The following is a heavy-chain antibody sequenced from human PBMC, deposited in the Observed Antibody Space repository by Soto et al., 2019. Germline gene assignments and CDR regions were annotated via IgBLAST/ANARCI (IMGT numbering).Heavy chain of an antibody. CDR2: INHSGST. Sequence: SETLSLTCAVYGGSFSGYYWSWIRQPPGKGLEWIGEINHSGSTNYNPSLKSRVTISVDTSKNQFSLKLSSVTAADTAVYYCARGGPYGDPYYFDYWGQGTLVTVSS. CDR3: ARGGPYGDPYYFDY. J-gene: IGHJ4*02. CDR1: GGSFSGYY. D-gene: IGHD4-17*01. V-gene: IGHV4-34*01.